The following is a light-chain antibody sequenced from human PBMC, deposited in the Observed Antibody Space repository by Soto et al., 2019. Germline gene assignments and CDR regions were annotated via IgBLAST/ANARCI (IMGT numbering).Light chain of an antibody. CDR1: QSVSSY. V-gene: IGKV3-11*01. J-gene: IGKJ5*01. CDR3: QQRSNWPPIT. Sequence: EIVMTQSPATLSVSPGERATLSCRASQSVSSYLAWYQQKPGQAPRLLIYDASNRATGIPARFSGSGSGTDFTLTISSLEPEDFAVYYCQQRSNWPPITFGQGTRWRI. CDR2: DAS.